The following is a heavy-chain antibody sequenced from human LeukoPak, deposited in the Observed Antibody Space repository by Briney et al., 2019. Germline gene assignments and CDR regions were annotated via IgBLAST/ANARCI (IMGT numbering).Heavy chain of an antibody. J-gene: IGHJ1*01. D-gene: IGHD3-22*01. V-gene: IGHV3-48*04. Sequence: PGGSLRLSCAASGFTFSIYSMNWVRQAPGKGLEWVSYISSSSNIIYYADSVKGRFTISRDNAKNSLYLQMNSLRAEDTAVYYCAKAVTAYDSSGYWPYEYFQHWGQGTLVTVSS. CDR2: ISSSSNII. CDR1: GFTFSIYS. CDR3: AKAVTAYDSSGYWPYEYFQH.